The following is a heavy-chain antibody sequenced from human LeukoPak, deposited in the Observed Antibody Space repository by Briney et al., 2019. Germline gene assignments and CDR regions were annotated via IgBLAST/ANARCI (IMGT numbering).Heavy chain of an antibody. Sequence: GESLKISCKGSGYSFTSYWIGWVRQMPGKGLEWMGIIYPGDSDTRYSPSFQGQVTISADKSLSTAYLQWSSLKASDTAMYYCARLHRQDYYDVGHYFDYWGQGTLVTVSS. CDR2: IYPGDSDT. CDR1: GYSFTSYW. D-gene: IGHD3-22*01. V-gene: IGHV5-51*01. J-gene: IGHJ4*02. CDR3: ARLHRQDYYDVGHYFDY.